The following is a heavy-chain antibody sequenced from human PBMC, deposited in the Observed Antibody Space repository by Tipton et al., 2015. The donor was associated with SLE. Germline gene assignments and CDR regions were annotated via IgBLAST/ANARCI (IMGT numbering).Heavy chain of an antibody. Sequence: TLSLTCAVSGYSISSGYYWSWIRQPPGKGLEWIGEINHSGSTNYNPSLKSRVTISVDTSKNQFSLKLSSVTAADTAVYYCARGDCSSTSCLDYWGQGTLVTVSS. CDR1: GYSISSGYY. CDR3: ARGDCSSTSCLDY. V-gene: IGHV4-38-2*01. J-gene: IGHJ4*02. D-gene: IGHD2-2*01. CDR2: INHSGST.